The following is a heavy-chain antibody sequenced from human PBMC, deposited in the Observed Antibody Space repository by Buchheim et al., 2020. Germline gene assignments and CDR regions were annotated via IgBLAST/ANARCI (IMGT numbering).Heavy chain of an antibody. V-gene: IGHV3-7*01. CDR2: IKEDGSEK. CDR3: ARGRGYFYSNEDNWPDP. D-gene: IGHD1-1*01. J-gene: IGHJ5*02. Sequence: EVQVVESGGGLVQPGGSLRLSCAASGFTFSTYWMSWVRQAPGKGPEWVANIKEDGSEKYYVDSVKARFTISRDNAKNSVYLQMNSLRAEDTAMYYCARGRGYFYSNEDNWPDPWGQGTL. CDR1: GFTFSTYW.